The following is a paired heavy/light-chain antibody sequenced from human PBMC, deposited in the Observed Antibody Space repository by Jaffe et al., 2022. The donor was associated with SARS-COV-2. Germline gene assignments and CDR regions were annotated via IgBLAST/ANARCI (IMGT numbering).Light chain of an antibody. V-gene: IGLV3-10*01. CDR3: YSTDSSGNRV. Sequence: SYELTQPPSVSVSPGQTARITCSGDALPKKYPYWYQQKSGQAPVLVIYEDSKRPSGIPERFSGSSSGTMATLTISGAQVEDEADYYCYSTDSSGNRVFGGGTKLTVL. CDR2: EDS. J-gene: IGLJ3*02. CDR1: ALPKKY.
Heavy chain of an antibody. D-gene: IGHD3-3*01. CDR1: GFTFSSYA. CDR3: ARTTYYDFWSGYFPSWEAGYGMDV. Sequence: QVQLVESGGGVVQPGRSLRLSCAASGFTFSSYAMHWVRQAPGKGLEWVAVISYDGSNKYYADSVKGRFTISRDNSKNTLYLQMNSLRAEDTAVYYCARTTYYDFWSGYFPSWEAGYGMDVWGQGTTVTVSS. CDR2: ISYDGSNK. V-gene: IGHV3-30-3*01. J-gene: IGHJ6*02.